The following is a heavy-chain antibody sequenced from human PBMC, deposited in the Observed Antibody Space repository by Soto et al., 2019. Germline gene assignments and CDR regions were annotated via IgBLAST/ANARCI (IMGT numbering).Heavy chain of an antibody. CDR3: ACKMYSVSHIDY. Sequence: SETLSLTCAVYGGSFSGYYWSWIRQPPGKGLEWIGEINHSGSTNYNPSLKSRGTISVDTSTKQFSLKLSSVTAADTAVYYCACKMYSVSHIDYWGQGTLVTVA. CDR1: GGSFSGYY. V-gene: IGHV4-34*01. D-gene: IGHD1-26*01. CDR2: INHSGST. J-gene: IGHJ4*02.